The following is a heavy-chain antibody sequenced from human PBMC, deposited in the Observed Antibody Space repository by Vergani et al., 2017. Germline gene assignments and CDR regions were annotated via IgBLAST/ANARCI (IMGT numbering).Heavy chain of an antibody. J-gene: IGHJ6*03. CDR3: ARVRSDWLFRDYYMDV. Sequence: QVQLQESGPGLVKPSETLSLTCTVSGGSLSSYYWSWIRQPPGKGLEWIGYIYYSGSTNYNPSLKSRVTISVDTSKNQFSLKLSSVTAADTAVYYCARVRSDWLFRDYYMDVWGKGTTVTVSS. V-gene: IGHV4-59*01. D-gene: IGHD3-9*01. CDR2: IYYSGST. CDR1: GGSLSSYY.